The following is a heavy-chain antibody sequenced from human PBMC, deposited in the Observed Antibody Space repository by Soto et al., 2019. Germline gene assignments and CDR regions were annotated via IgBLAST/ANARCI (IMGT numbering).Heavy chain of an antibody. J-gene: IGHJ4*02. CDR3: AKARAYYYDSSALGDY. Sequence: PGGTLSLSCAASGFTFSSYGLHWVRQAPGKGLAWVAVISYDGSNKYYADSVKGRFTISRDNSKNTLYLQMNSLRAEDTAVYYCAKARAYYYDSSALGDYWGQGTLVTVSS. CDR2: ISYDGSNK. D-gene: IGHD3-22*01. V-gene: IGHV3-30*18. CDR1: GFTFSSYG.